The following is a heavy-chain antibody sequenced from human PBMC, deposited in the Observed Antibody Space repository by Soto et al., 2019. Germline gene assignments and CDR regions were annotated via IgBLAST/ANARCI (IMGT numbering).Heavy chain of an antibody. V-gene: IGHV3-48*01. Sequence: GGSLRLSCAASGFTFSSYSMNWVRQAPGKGLEWVSYISSSSSTIYYADSVKGRFTISRDNAKNSLYLQMNSLRAEDTAVYYCASPPRGYCSGGSCPQGYMDVWGKGTTVTVSS. CDR3: ASPPRGYCSGGSCPQGYMDV. J-gene: IGHJ6*03. CDR1: GFTFSSYS. D-gene: IGHD2-15*01. CDR2: ISSSSSTI.